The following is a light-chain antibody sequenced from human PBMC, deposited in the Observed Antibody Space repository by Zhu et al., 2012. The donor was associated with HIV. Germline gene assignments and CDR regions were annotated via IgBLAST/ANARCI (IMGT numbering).Light chain of an antibody. J-gene: IGKJ5*01. V-gene: IGKV3-11*01. CDR2: DAS. Sequence: IVLTQSPPTLSLSPGERATLSCRASQSIGSYLAWYQQKPGQAPRLLIYDASKRAPGIPARFSGSGSETDFTLTISSLEPEDFAVYYCQQRDNWPPITFGQGTRLEIK. CDR1: QSIGSY. CDR3: QQRDNWPPIT.